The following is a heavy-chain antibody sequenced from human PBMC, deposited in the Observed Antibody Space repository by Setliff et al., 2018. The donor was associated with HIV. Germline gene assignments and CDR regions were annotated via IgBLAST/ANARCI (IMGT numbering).Heavy chain of an antibody. CDR1: GGSTSSYY. V-gene: IGHV4-59*12. Sequence: SETLSLTCTVSGGSTSSYYWSWIRQPPGKGLEWIGYIYYSGSTKYNPSLKSRVNISVDTSKNQFSLNLTSVTAADTAVYFCARDPHLAVFDYWGLGTLVTVSS. J-gene: IGHJ4*02. CDR2: IYYSGST. CDR3: ARDPHLAVFDY.